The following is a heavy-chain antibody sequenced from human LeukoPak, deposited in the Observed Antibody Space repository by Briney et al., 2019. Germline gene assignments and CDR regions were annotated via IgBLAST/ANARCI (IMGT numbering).Heavy chain of an antibody. J-gene: IGHJ4*02. CDR1: GYTFTSYA. CDR2: INTNTGNP. Sequence: ASVKVSCTASGYTFTSYAMNWVRQAPGQGLEWMGWINTNTGNPTYAQGFTGRFVFSLDTSVSTAYLQISSLKAEDTAVYYCARGSYDFWSGYYIGENDYDYWGQGTLVTVSS. CDR3: ARGSYDFWSGYYIGENDYDY. V-gene: IGHV7-4-1*02. D-gene: IGHD3-3*01.